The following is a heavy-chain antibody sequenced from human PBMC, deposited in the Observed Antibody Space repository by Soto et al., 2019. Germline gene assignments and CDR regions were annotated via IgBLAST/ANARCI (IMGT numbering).Heavy chain of an antibody. CDR3: AKRQYCSGGSCYYYYYGMDV. V-gene: IGHV3-30*18. CDR1: GFTFSSYG. D-gene: IGHD2-15*01. Sequence: QVQLVDSGGGVVQPGRSLRLSCAASGFTFSSYGMHWVRQAPGKGLEWVAVISYDGSNKYYADSVKGRFTISRDNSKNTLYMKMNSLRAEDTAVYYCAKRQYCSGGSCYYYYYGMDVWGQGTTVTVSS. J-gene: IGHJ6*02. CDR2: ISYDGSNK.